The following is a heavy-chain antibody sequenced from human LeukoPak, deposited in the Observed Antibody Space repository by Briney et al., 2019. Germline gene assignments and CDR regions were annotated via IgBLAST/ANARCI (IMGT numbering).Heavy chain of an antibody. Sequence: GGSLRLSCVVSGFTFSDYDMTWIRQAPGKGLEWVSHISSSGNTVYYADSVKGRFTVSRDNAKNSLFLQVDSLRAEDTAVYYCARQALFMVRGLISAFDIWGQGTKVTVSS. D-gene: IGHD3-10*01. V-gene: IGHV3-11*01. CDR1: GFTFSDYD. CDR3: ARQALFMVRGLISAFDI. J-gene: IGHJ3*02. CDR2: ISSSGNTV.